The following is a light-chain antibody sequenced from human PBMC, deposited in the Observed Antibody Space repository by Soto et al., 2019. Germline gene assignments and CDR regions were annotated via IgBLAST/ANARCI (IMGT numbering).Light chain of an antibody. J-gene: IGKJ2*01. V-gene: IGKV1-39*01. CDR1: QNICNY. Sequence: DIQMTQSPSSLSASIGDRVTILCRANQNICNYLNWYQQKPGKAPKLLLYAASTLQGGVPSRFIGSGSGTDFPPIISSQQPEDFANYFCQQSCCTPDTFGQGSKLEIK. CDR3: QQSCCTPDT. CDR2: AAS.